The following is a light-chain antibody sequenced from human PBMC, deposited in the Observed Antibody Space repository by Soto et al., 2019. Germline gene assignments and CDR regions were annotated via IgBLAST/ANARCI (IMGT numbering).Light chain of an antibody. Sequence: SYELTHPPSVSLAPGHTARITCGGNNIESKSVHWYQQRPGQAPVLVMYVDSDRPSGIPDRFSASTSGNTAALTISRVEAGDEADYYCQVWDTISDHYVFGSGTKVTVL. CDR2: VDS. CDR3: QVWDTISDHYV. J-gene: IGLJ1*01. V-gene: IGLV3-21*02. CDR1: NIESKS.